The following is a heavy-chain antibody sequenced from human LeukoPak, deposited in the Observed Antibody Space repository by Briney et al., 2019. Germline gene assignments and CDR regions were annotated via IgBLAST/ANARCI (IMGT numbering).Heavy chain of an antibody. CDR1: GGTFITYA. CDR2: IIPIFGTA. Sequence: SVKVSCKASGGTFITYAISWVRQAPGQGLEWMGGIIPIFGTANYAQKFQGRVTITTDESTSTAYMELSSLRSEDTAVYYCARGPSSSGWTDYWGQGTLVTVSS. CDR3: ARGPSSSGWTDY. V-gene: IGHV1-69*05. D-gene: IGHD6-19*01. J-gene: IGHJ4*02.